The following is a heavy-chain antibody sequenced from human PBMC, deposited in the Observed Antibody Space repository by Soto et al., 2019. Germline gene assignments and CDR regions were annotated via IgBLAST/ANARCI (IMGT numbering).Heavy chain of an antibody. J-gene: IGHJ4*02. CDR2: FDPEDGET. D-gene: IGHD3-9*01. Sequence: ASVKVSCKVSGYTLTELSMHWVRQAPGKGLEWMGGFDPEDGETICAQKFQGRVTMTEDTSTDTAYMELSSLRSEDTAVYYCATGLYYDILTGSVHWGQGTLVTVSS. CDR1: GYTLTELS. CDR3: ATGLYYDILTGSVH. V-gene: IGHV1-24*01.